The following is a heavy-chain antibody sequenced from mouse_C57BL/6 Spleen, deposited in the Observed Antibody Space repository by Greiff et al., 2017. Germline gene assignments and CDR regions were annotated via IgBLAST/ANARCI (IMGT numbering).Heavy chain of an antibody. D-gene: IGHD1-1*01. J-gene: IGHJ3*01. CDR3: ASALRRLAY. Sequence: QVQLQQPGAELVMPGASVKLSCKASGYTFTSYWMHWVKQRPGQGLEWIGEIDPSDSYTNYNQKFKGKSTLTVDKSSSTAYMQLSSLTSEDSAVYYCASALRRLAYWGQGTLVTVSA. V-gene: IGHV1-69*01. CDR2: IDPSDSYT. CDR1: GYTFTSYW.